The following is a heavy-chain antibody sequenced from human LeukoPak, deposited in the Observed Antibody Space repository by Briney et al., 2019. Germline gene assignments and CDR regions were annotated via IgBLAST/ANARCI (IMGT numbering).Heavy chain of an antibody. D-gene: IGHD2-2*01. V-gene: IGHV3-7*03. CDR2: IKQDGSEK. J-gene: IGHJ4*02. CDR1: GFTFSSYW. CDR3: ASSRYCSSTSCPYYFDY. Sequence: GGSLRLSCAASGFTFSSYWMSWVRQAPGKGLEWVANIKQDGSEKYYVDSVKGRFTTSRDNAKNSLYLQMNSLRAEDTAVYYCASSRYCSSTSCPYYFDYWGQGTLVTVSS.